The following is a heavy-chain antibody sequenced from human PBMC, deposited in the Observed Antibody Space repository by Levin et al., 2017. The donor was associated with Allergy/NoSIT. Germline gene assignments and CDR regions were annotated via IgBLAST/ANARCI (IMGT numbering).Heavy chain of an antibody. V-gene: IGHV3-30*18. J-gene: IGHJ4*02. CDR1: GFTFRSHG. D-gene: IGHD6-19*01. CDR2: ISSDSNNK. Sequence: LSLTCAASGFTFRSHGMHWVRQAPGKGLQWVAVISSDSNNKYYGDSVKGRFTISRDNSENTLYLEMNSLTTEDTAVYYCAKRRGYGSDYFDSWGQGTLVTVSS. CDR3: AKRRGYGSDYFDS.